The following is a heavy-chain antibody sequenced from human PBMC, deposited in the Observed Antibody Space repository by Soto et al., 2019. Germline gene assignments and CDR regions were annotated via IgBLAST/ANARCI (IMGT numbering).Heavy chain of an antibody. CDR1: GGSISSYY. Sequence: SETLSFTCTVSGGSISSYYWSWIRQPPGKGLEWIGYIYYSGSTNYNPSLKSRVTISVDTSKNQFSLKLSSVTAADTAVYYCARHKVGATGFGAFDIWGQGTMVTVSS. CDR2: IYYSGST. D-gene: IGHD1-26*01. V-gene: IGHV4-59*08. J-gene: IGHJ3*02. CDR3: ARHKVGATGFGAFDI.